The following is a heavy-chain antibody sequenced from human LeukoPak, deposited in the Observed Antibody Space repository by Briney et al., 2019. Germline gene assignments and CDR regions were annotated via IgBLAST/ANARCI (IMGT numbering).Heavy chain of an antibody. CDR3: ARVDKLWLANY. CDR1: GFTFSSYA. J-gene: IGHJ4*02. CDR2: ISSSSSYI. D-gene: IGHD3-10*01. V-gene: IGHV3-21*01. Sequence: GGSLRLSCAASGFTFSSYAMHWVRQAPGKGLEWVSSISSSSSYIYYADSVKGRFIISRDNAKNSLYLQMNSLRAEDTAVYYCARVDKLWLANYWGQGTLVTVSS.